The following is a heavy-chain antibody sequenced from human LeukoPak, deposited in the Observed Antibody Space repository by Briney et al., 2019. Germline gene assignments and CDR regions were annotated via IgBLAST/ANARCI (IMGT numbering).Heavy chain of an antibody. V-gene: IGHV3-7*03. CDR3: ARLRGDYYFDC. D-gene: IGHD3-16*01. J-gene: IGHJ4*02. CDR1: GFTFSSYW. CDR2: VNQGGREK. Sequence: GGSLRLSCGASGFTFSSYWMSWVRQAPGKGLEWVANVNQGGREKSYVDSVKGRFTISRDNGKKSLYLKMNSLRAEDTAVYYCARLRGDYYFDCWGQGTLVTVSS.